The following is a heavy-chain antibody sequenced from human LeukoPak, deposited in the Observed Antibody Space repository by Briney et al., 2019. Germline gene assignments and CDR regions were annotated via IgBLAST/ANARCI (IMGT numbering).Heavy chain of an antibody. CDR1: GFTFSSYE. Sequence: PGGSLRLSCAASGFTFSSYEMNWVRQAPGKGLVWVSRINGDGSSTNYADSVKGRFTISRDNAKNTLYLQMNSLRAEDAAMYFCAGSLGYSYGSYHWGQGILVTVSS. D-gene: IGHD5-18*01. CDR3: AGSLGYSYGSYH. J-gene: IGHJ1*01. V-gene: IGHV3-74*01. CDR2: INGDGSST.